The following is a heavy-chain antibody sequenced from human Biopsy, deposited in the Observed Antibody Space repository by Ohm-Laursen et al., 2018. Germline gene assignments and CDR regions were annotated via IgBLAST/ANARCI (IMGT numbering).Heavy chain of an antibody. CDR1: GFSFSDKY. Sequence: SLRLSCAASGFSFSDKYMSWFRQAPGKGLEWVSYISRENIVYYADPVKGRFIISWDNAKNSVHLQMSSLRAEDTAVYFCASPTFYASGYIDVGYGYWGQGTLVTVSS. V-gene: IGHV3-11*01. D-gene: IGHD5-12*01. CDR3: ASPTFYASGYIDVGYGY. J-gene: IGHJ4*02. CDR2: ISRENIV.